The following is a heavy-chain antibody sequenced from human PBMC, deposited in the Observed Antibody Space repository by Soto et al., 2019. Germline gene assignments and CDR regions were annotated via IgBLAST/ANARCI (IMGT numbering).Heavy chain of an antibody. Sequence: QVELVESGGGVVHPGKPLRLSCVASGFTFSSQTMHWVRQAPGKGLAWVAAISSDGDKKQYADSVMGRFSISRDNSKNTVYLQMNSLRAEDTAVYFCAREESGGYSCLSDWGQGTRVTVSA. V-gene: IGHV3-30-3*01. CDR3: AREESGGYSCLSD. J-gene: IGHJ4*02. D-gene: IGHD3-22*01. CDR2: ISSDGDKK. CDR1: GFTFSSQT.